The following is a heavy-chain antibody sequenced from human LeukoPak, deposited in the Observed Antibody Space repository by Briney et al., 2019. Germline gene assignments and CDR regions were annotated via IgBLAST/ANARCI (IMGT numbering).Heavy chain of an antibody. CDR1: GFTFSDYW. J-gene: IGHJ4*02. CDR2: IKQDGSQR. D-gene: IGHD6-6*01. V-gene: IGHV3-7*01. Sequence: GGSLRLSCSASGFTFSDYWMTWVRQAPGKGPEWVANIKQDGSQRYYVDSVRGRFTISRDNAKNSLFLQMNGLRAEDTAVYYCARRGGSSSRRSPIDYWGQGTLVTVSS. CDR3: ARRGGSSSRRSPIDY.